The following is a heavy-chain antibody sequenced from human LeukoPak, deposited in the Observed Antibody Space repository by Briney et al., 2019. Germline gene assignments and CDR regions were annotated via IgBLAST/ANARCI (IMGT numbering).Heavy chain of an antibody. J-gene: IGHJ4*02. CDR2: ISGSGGNT. Sequence: GGSLRLSCAASGFTFRSYAMSWVRQAPGKGLEWASTISGSGGNTYYADSVKGRFTISRDNSKDTLYLQMNSLRAEDTALYYCAKWVAAGFDYWGQGTLVTVSS. CDR3: AKWVAAGFDY. V-gene: IGHV3-23*01. CDR1: GFTFRSYA. D-gene: IGHD6-13*01.